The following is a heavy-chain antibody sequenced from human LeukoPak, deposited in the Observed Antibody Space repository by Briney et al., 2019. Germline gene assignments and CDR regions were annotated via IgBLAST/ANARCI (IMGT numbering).Heavy chain of an antibody. Sequence: PGGSLRLSCAASGFTFSSYAMSWVRQAPGKGLEWVSAISGSGGSTYYADSVKGRFTISRDNSKNTLYLQMNSLRAEDTAVYYCAKDAGASSWYPYCFDYWGQGTLVTASS. V-gene: IGHV3-23*01. D-gene: IGHD6-13*01. CDR1: GFTFSSYA. J-gene: IGHJ4*02. CDR3: AKDAGASSWYPYCFDY. CDR2: ISGSGGST.